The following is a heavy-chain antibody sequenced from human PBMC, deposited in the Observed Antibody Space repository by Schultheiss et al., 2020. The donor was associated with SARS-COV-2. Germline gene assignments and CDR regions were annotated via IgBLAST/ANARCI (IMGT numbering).Heavy chain of an antibody. Sequence: SETLSLTCTVSGGSVTSASDHWSWIRQPPGKGLEWIGEIYHTGDTNYNPSLEGRVTISVDTSKNQFSLKLSSVTAADTAVYYCARGRISMVRGVTGAQDYWGQGTLVTVSS. D-gene: IGHD3-10*01. J-gene: IGHJ4*02. CDR2: IYHTGDT. CDR1: GGSVTSASDH. V-gene: IGHV4-39*07. CDR3: ARGRISMVRGVTGAQDY.